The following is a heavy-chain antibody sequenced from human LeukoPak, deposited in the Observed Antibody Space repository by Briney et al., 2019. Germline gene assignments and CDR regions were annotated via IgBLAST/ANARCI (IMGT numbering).Heavy chain of an antibody. V-gene: IGHV4-4*07. CDR2: IYNRGST. J-gene: IGHJ4*02. Sequence: PSETLSLTCIMSGGSTSIYHSCWSRPPAGEGGEWIGRIYNRGSTDYNPSLKTRVTMSIDTSKNHFYLNINSVTAADTAVYYCARESLNYGGNRILDYWGQGALVIVSS. CDR1: GGSTSIYH. CDR3: ARESLNYGGNRILDY. D-gene: IGHD4-23*01.